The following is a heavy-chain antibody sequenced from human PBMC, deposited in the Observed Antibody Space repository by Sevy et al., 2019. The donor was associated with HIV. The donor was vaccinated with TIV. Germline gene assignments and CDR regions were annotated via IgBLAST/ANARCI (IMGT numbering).Heavy chain of an antibody. CDR2: ISGGGTYI. D-gene: IGHD4-17*01. J-gene: IGHJ3*02. CDR3: ARGTHDYGDYDRDAFDI. V-gene: IGHV3-21*01. Sequence: GGSLRLSCAASGFTFNNYVMNWVRQAPGKGLEWVSSISGGGTYIYYADSVKGRFTISRDNAKNSLSLQMNSLRAEDTAVYYCARGTHDYGDYDRDAFDIWGQGTMVTVSS. CDR1: GFTFNNYV.